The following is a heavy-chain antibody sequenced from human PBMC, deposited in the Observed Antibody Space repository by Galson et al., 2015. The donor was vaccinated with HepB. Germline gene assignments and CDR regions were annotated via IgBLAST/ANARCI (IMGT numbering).Heavy chain of an antibody. D-gene: IGHD4-17*01. J-gene: IGHJ4*02. V-gene: IGHV3-30*03. CDR1: EFPFSSYG. CDR2: ISYVGTNI. Sequence: SLRLSCAASSEFPFSSYGLHWVRQAPGKALEWVAVISYVGTNIFYADSVKGRFTISRDNSKNTLYLQMNSLRREDTAVYYCVRNLPPGGDYSVDYWGQGTLVTVSS. CDR3: VRNLPPGGDYSVDY.